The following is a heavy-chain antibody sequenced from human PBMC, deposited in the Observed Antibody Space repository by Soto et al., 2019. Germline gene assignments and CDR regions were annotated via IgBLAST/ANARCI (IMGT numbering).Heavy chain of an antibody. CDR3: ARGGGYCSGGSCYRWFDP. CDR2: INHSGST. V-gene: IGHV4-34*01. J-gene: IGHJ5*02. Sequence: SETLSLTCTVSGGSISSYYWSWIRQPPGKGLEWIGEINHSGSTNYNPSLKSRVTISVDTSKNQFSLKLSSVTAADTAVYYCARGGGYCSGGSCYRWFDPWGQGTLVTVSS. D-gene: IGHD2-15*01. CDR1: GGSISSYY.